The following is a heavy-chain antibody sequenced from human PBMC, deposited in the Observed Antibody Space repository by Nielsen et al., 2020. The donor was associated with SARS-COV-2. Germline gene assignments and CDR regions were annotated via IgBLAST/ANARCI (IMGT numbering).Heavy chain of an antibody. V-gene: IGHV3-43*02. Sequence: LKISCAASGFTFDDYAMHWVRQAPGKGLEWVSLISGDGGSTYYADSVKGRFTISRDNSKNSLYLQMNSLRTEDTALYYCAKSSGSYGDYWGQGTLVTVSS. J-gene: IGHJ4*02. CDR3: AKSSGSYGDY. CDR1: GFTFDDYA. CDR2: ISGDGGST. D-gene: IGHD1-26*01.